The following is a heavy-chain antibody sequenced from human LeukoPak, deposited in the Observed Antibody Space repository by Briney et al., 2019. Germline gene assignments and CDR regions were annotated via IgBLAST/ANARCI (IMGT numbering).Heavy chain of an antibody. J-gene: IGHJ4*02. CDR1: GGSISSSGYY. V-gene: IGHV4-39*07. CDR3: ARLRLPDWFYDY. Sequence: SETLSLTCTVSGGSISSSGYYWGWIRQPPGKGLEWIGNIYYGGNTYYNPSLKSRVTISVDTSKNQFSLKLSSVTAADTAVYYCARLRLPDWFYDYWGQGTLVTVSS. D-gene: IGHD3-9*01. CDR2: IYYGGNT.